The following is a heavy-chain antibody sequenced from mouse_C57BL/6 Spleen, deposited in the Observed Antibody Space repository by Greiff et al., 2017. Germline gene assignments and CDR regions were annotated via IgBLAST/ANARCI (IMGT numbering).Heavy chain of an antibody. D-gene: IGHD1-1*01. Sequence: EVQVVESGGGLVKPGGSLKLSCAASGFTFSDYGMHWVRQAPEKGLEWVAYISSGSSTIYYADTVKGRFTISRDNAKNTLFLQMTSLRSESTAMYYCAMMYYGPTDAMDYWGTGASVTVSS. CDR3: AMMYYGPTDAMDY. CDR1: GFTFSDYG. V-gene: IGHV5-17*01. J-gene: IGHJ4*01. CDR2: ISSGSSTI.